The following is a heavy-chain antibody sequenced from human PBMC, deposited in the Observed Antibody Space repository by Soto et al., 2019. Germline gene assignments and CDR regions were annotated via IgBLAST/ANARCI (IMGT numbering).Heavy chain of an antibody. CDR3: ARATLVGANFDAFDI. J-gene: IGHJ3*02. CDR2: IYYSGTT. Sequence: QVQLQESGPGLVNPPQTLSLTCTFSGASITSGGYYWTWIRQHPGKGLEWIGYIYYSGTTYYNPSLKSRVTISVETSKNQFSLKLSSVTAADTAVYYCARATLVGANFDAFDIWGRGTMVTVS. D-gene: IGHD1-26*01. V-gene: IGHV4-31*03. CDR1: GASITSGGYY.